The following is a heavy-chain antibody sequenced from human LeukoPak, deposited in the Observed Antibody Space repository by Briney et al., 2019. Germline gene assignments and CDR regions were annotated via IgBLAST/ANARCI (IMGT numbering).Heavy chain of an antibody. J-gene: IGHJ5*02. CDR3: ASGPGYYDRSGYYRFGWFDP. CDR1: GFTFSSYS. V-gene: IGHV3-21*01. Sequence: GGSLRLSCAASGFTFSSYSMNWVRQAPGKGLEWVSSISSSSSYIYYADSVKGRFTISRDNAKNSLYLQMNSLRAEDTAVYYCASGPGYYDRSGYYRFGWFDPWGQGTLVTVSS. D-gene: IGHD3-22*01. CDR2: ISSSSSYI.